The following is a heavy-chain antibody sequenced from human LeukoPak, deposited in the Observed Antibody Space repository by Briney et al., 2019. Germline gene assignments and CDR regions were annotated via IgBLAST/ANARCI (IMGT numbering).Heavy chain of an antibody. J-gene: IGHJ1*01. V-gene: IGHV5-10-1*01. D-gene: IGHD6-19*01. Sequence: KYGESLKISCKGSGYSFTSYWISWVRQMPGKGLEWMGRIDPSDSYTNYSPSFQGHVTISADKSISTAYLQWSSLKASDTATYYCARQLAVAGTLEYFQHWGQGTLVTVSS. CDR1: GYSFTSYW. CDR3: ARQLAVAGTLEYFQH. CDR2: IDPSDSYT.